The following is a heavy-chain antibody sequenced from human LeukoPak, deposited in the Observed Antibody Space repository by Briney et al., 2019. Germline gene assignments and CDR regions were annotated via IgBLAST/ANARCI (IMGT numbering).Heavy chain of an antibody. D-gene: IGHD6-19*01. Sequence: PGGSLRLSCAASGFTFSHYSMNWVRQAPGKGLEWVSVISSSSNSIQYADSVKGRFTISRDNANNSLYLQMNSLRAEDTAVYYCARGAVPGKMSWFDPWGQGTLVTVSS. CDR3: ARGAVPGKMSWFDP. J-gene: IGHJ5*02. V-gene: IGHV3-21*04. CDR2: ISSSSNSI. CDR1: GFTFSHYS.